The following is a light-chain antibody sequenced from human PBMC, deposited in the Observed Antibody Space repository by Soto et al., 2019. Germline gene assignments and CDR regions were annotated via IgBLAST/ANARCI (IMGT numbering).Light chain of an antibody. CDR2: EAS. J-gene: IGKJ2*01. Sequence: DIQMTQSPSTLSASVGDRVTITCRASQSISSCLAWYQQKPGKAPNLLIYEASSLESGVPSRFSGSGSGTKFTLTISSLQPDDFAAYYCKQYNSYSPHTFGQGTKLEIK. V-gene: IGKV1-5*03. CDR3: KQYNSYSPHT. CDR1: QSISSC.